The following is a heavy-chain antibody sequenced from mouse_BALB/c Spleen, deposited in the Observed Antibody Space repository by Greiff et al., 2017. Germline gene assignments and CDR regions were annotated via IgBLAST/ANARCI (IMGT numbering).Heavy chain of an antibody. CDR1: GFTFSSYT. V-gene: IGHV5-6-4*01. Sequence: DVMLVESGGGLVKPGGSLKLSCAASGFTFSSYTMSWVRQTPEKRLEWVATISSGGSYTYYPDSVKGRFTISRDNAKNTLYLQMSSLKSEDTAMYYCTRDGAWFAYWGQGNLVTVSA. CDR2: ISSGGSYT. J-gene: IGHJ3*01. CDR3: TRDGAWFAY.